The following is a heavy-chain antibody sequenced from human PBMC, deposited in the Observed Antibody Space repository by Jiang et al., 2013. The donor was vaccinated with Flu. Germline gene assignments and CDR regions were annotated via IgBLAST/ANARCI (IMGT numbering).Heavy chain of an antibody. V-gene: IGHV3-20*01. Sequence: GGSTGYADSVKGRFTISRDNAKNSLYLQMNSLRAEDTALYHCARVGYHDSRAFDIWGQGTMVTVSS. CDR3: ARVGYHDSRAFDI. D-gene: IGHD3-22*01. J-gene: IGHJ3*02. CDR2: GGST.